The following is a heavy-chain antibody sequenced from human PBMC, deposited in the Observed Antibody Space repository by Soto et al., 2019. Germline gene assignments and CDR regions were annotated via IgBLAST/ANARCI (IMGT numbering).Heavy chain of an antibody. CDR2: INHSGST. J-gene: IGHJ6*02. CDR1: GGSFSGYY. D-gene: IGHD5-12*01. V-gene: IGHV4-34*01. Sequence: SQTLSLTCAVYGGSFSGYYWSWIRQPPGKGLEWIGEINHSGSTNYNPSLKSRVTISVATSKNQFPLKLSTVTAADTAVYYCAREPRGWLKSGYYYYDMDVWGEGTTVIVSS. CDR3: AREPRGWLKSGYYYYDMDV.